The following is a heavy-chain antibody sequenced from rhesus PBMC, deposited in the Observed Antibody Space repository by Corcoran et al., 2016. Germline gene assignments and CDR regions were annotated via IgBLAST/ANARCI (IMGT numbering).Heavy chain of an antibody. D-gene: IGHD3-16*01. J-gene: IGHJ2*01. CDR2: VDPEDGEA. CDR1: GYTFTDYC. Sequence: EVQLVQSEAEVKKPGASVKISCKASGYTFTDYCLHWVRQAPGKGREWMGRVDPEDGEAMHAQEFQDRVTRTADTSTDTAYMECSSLRSKDTAVYYCATPYSEVCSYWYFDPAGAGTLITISP. V-gene: IGHV1-111*02. CDR3: ATPYSEVCSYWYFDP.